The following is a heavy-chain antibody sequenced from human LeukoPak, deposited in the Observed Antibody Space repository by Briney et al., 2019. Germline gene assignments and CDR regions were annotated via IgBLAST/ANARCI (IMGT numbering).Heavy chain of an antibody. CDR1: GITLSNYG. CDR3: AKRGVVIRVILVGFHKEAYYFDS. CDR2: ISGSGGGT. V-gene: IGHV3-23*01. J-gene: IGHJ4*02. D-gene: IGHD3-22*01. Sequence: GGSLRLSCAVSGITLSNYGMSWVRQAPGKGLEWVAGISGSGGGTTYADSVKGRFTISRDNAKNTLYLQMNSLRAEDTAVYFCAKRGVVIRVILVGFHKEAYYFDSWGQGALVTVSS.